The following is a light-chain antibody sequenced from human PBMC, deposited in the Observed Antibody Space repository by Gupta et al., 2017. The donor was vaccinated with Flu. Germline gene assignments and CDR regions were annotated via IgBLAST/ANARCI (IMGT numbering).Light chain of an antibody. V-gene: IGKV3-15*01. CDR3: QQYNDGPWT. Sequence: EIVMTQSPATVSVSPGERATLSCRASHSVGTHLAWYQQRPGQAPRLLLYYASGVETGVPARFSGSGSGTEFTLTISSLQSEDFAIYYCQQYNDGPWTFGGGTKVEIK. J-gene: IGKJ4*02. CDR1: HSVGTH. CDR2: YAS.